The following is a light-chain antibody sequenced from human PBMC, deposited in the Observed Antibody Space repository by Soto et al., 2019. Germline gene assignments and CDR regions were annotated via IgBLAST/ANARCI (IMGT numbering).Light chain of an antibody. CDR2: VNSDGSH. V-gene: IGLV4-69*01. CDR3: QTWGTGIVV. Sequence: QPVLTQSPSASASLGASVKLTCTLSSGHSNYAIAWHQQQPEKGPRYLMKVNSDGSHNKGDGIPDRFSGSRSGAERYLTISSLQSEDEADYHCQTWGTGIVVFGGGTKLTVL. J-gene: IGLJ2*01. CDR1: SGHSNYA.